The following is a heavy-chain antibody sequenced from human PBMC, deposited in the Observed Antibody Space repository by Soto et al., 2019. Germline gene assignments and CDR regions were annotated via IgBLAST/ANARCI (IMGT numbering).Heavy chain of an antibody. D-gene: IGHD3-22*01. CDR1: GFTVSSND. V-gene: IGHV3-53*01. CDR2: IYSGGST. CDR3: ATRPLLPGAP. J-gene: IGHJ3*01. Sequence: EVQQEESGGGLIQPGGSLRLSCAASGFTVSSNDMNWVRQAPGKGLEWVSLIYSGGSTYYADSVKGRFTISRDNSKNTLYLQMSSLRAEDTAVYYCATRPLLPGAPWGQGTMVTVSS.